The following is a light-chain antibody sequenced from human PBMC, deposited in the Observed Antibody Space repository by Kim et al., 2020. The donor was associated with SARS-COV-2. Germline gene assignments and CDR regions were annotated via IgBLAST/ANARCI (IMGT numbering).Light chain of an antibody. J-gene: IGLJ1*01. CDR3: NSRDSSGNLYV. Sequence: ALGQTVSFTCQGDSLRTYYAGWYQQKPGQAPVLVIYGKNNRPSGIPYRFSGSSSGDTASLTITGAQAEDEADYYCNSRDSSGNLYVFGTGTKVTVL. CDR1: SLRTYY. V-gene: IGLV3-19*01. CDR2: GKN.